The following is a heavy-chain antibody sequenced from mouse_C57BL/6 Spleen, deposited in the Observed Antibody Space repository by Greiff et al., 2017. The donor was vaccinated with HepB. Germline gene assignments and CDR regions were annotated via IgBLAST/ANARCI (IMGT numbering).Heavy chain of an antibody. V-gene: IGHV1-7*01. Sequence: QVQLQQSGAELAKPGASVKLSCKASGYTFTSYWMHWVKQRPGQGLEWIGYINPSSGYTKYNQKFKDKATLTADKYSSTAYMQLSSLTYEDSAVYYCARGTAQATGLYAMDYWGQGTSVTVSS. CDR1: GYTFTSYW. CDR3: ARGTAQATGLYAMDY. D-gene: IGHD3-2*02. CDR2: INPSSGYT. J-gene: IGHJ4*01.